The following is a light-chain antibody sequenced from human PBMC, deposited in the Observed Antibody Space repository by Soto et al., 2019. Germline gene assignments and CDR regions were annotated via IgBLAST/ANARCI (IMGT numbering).Light chain of an antibody. J-gene: IGKJ1*01. CDR1: RSVSSTY. V-gene: IGKV3-20*01. Sequence: EVVLTQAPGTLCFSPGERVSLSCRSSRSVSSTYLAWYQQKPGQAPRLLIYGVSSRATGIPDRFSGSGSGTDFTLTISRLEPEDFAVYYCQQYGSSPWTVGQGTKVEIK. CDR2: GVS. CDR3: QQYGSSPWT.